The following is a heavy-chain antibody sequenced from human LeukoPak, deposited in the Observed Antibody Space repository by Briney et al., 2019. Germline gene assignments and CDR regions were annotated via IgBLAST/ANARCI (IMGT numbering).Heavy chain of an antibody. CDR2: IGTAGDT. J-gene: IGHJ3*01. V-gene: IGHV3-13*01. CDR3: ARGTPPQIAAAVLDAFDF. CDR1: GFTFSSYD. Sequence: GGSLRLSCAASGFTFSSYDMHWVRQATGKGLEWVSAIGTAGDTYYPGSVKGRFTISRENAKNSLYLQMNSLRAGDTAVYYCARGTPPQIAAAVLDAFDFWGQGTMVTVSS. D-gene: IGHD6-13*01.